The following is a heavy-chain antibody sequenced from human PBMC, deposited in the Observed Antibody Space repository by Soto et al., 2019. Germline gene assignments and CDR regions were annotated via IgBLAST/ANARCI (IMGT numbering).Heavy chain of an antibody. CDR1: GFSLTSNGVG. CDR3: ANRRLTVTGSWFGY. D-gene: IGHD3-9*01. Sequence: QITLRESGPTLVRPTQTLTLTCTFSGFSLTSNGVGVGWIRQPPGKALEWLALIYWDDDKRYSPSLKSRLTITRDTHKNQVVLTMTNMGTVDTATYYCANRRLTVTGSWFGYWGQGTLVTVSS. V-gene: IGHV2-5*02. CDR2: IYWDDDK. J-gene: IGHJ4*02.